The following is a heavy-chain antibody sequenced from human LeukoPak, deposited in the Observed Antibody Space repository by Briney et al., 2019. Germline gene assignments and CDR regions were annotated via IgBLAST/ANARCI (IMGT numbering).Heavy chain of an antibody. CDR2: ISGSGGST. CDR3: AKDGKVLDYYDSSGYFFYYFDY. V-gene: IGHV3-23*01. J-gene: IGHJ4*02. D-gene: IGHD3-22*01. CDR1: GFTFSSYA. Sequence: GGSLRLSCAASGFTFSSYAMSWVRQAPGKGLEWVSAISGSGGSTYYADSVKGRFTISRDNSKNTLCLQMNSLRAEDTAVYYCAKDGKVLDYYDSSGYFFYYFDYWGQGTLVTVSS.